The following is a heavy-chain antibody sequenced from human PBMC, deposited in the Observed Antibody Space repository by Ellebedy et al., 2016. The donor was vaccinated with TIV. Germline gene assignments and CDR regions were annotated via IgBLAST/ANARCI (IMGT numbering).Heavy chain of an antibody. V-gene: IGHV4-59*01. D-gene: IGHD6-13*01. Sequence: SETLSLTCAVSGGSIRSYYWTWIRQPPGKGLEWIGYINYSGATNYNPSLQSRVTISLDTSKNRLSLKLRSVTAADTAVYNCAKMTAATGRCDWFDPWGQGTLVTVSS. CDR1: GGSIRSYY. CDR3: AKMTAATGRCDWFDP. CDR2: INYSGAT. J-gene: IGHJ5*02.